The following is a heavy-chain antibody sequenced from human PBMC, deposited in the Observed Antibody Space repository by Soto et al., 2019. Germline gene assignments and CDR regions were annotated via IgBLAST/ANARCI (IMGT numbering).Heavy chain of an antibody. V-gene: IGHV3-30-3*01. J-gene: IGHJ6*02. CDR1: GFTFSSYA. CDR2: ISYDGSNK. Sequence: QVQLVESGGGVVQPGRSLRLSCAASGFTFSSYAMHWVRQAPGKGLEWVAVISYDGSNKYYADSVKGRFTISRDNSKNTLYLQMNSLRAEDTAVYYCYKGRGGDGYYYYGMDVWGQGTTVTVSS. CDR3: YKGRGGDGYYYYGMDV. D-gene: IGHD2-21*02.